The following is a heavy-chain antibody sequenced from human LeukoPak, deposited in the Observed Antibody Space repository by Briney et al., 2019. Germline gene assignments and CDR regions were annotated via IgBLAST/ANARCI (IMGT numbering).Heavy chain of an antibody. CDR1: GYTFTSYY. CDR2: INPSGGST. Sequence: ASVKVSCKASGYTFTSYYMHWVRQAPGQGLEWMGIINPSGGSTSYAQKLQGRVTMTTDTPTSTAYMELRSLRSDDTAVYYCARQATLGGDYWGQGTLVTVSS. CDR3: ARQATLGGDY. V-gene: IGHV1-46*01. D-gene: IGHD1-26*01. J-gene: IGHJ4*02.